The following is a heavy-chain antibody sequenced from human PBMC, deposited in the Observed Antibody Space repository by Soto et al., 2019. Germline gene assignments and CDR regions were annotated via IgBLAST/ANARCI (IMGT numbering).Heavy chain of an antibody. CDR1: GLTVSNNY. V-gene: IGHV3-53*01. D-gene: IGHD3-10*01. J-gene: IGHJ3*01. CDR2: IYSGGTT. CDR3: ARDRPFERAFDF. Sequence: EVQLVESGGGLMQPGGSLRLSCAASGLTVSNNYMTWVRQAPGKGLEWVSVIYSGGTTYYADSVKGRFTISRDISKNTVSLEMKSLRAEDTAVYYCARDRPFERAFDFWGQGTMVTVSS.